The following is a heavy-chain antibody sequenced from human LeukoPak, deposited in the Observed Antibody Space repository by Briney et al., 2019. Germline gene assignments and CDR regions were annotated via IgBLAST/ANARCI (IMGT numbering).Heavy chain of an antibody. J-gene: IGHJ3*02. CDR1: GFTFSSDA. CDR2: ISTNGGRT. D-gene: IGHD3-16*01. Sequence: QTGGSLRLSCAASGFTFSSDAMHWVRQAPGKGLEYVSTISTNGGRTYYANSVKGRFTISRDNSKNTVYLQMGSLRAEDMAVYYCARERRGDDAFDIWGQGTMVTVSS. V-gene: IGHV3-64*01. CDR3: ARERRGDDAFDI.